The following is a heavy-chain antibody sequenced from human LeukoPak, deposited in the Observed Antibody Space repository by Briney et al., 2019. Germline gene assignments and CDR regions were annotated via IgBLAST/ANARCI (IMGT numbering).Heavy chain of an antibody. J-gene: IGHJ1*01. V-gene: IGHV1-18*01. Sequence: ASVKVSCKASGYTFTSYGISWVRQAPGQRLEWMGWISAYYSNTNYAQKLQGRVTMTTDTSTSTAYMELRSLRSDDTAVYYCARGPPTPQYFQHWGQGTLVTVSS. CDR1: GYTFTSYG. CDR2: ISAYYSNT. D-gene: IGHD2-15*01. CDR3: ARGPPTPQYFQH.